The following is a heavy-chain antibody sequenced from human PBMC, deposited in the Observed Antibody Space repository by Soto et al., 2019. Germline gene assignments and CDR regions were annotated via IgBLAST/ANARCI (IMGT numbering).Heavy chain of an antibody. D-gene: IGHD3-3*01. Sequence: GGSLRLSCAASGFTFSSYAMSWVRQAPGKGLEWVSAISGSGGSTYYADSVKGRFTISRDNSKNTLYLQMNSLRAEDTAVYYCAKVVLRFLEWPNAFDIWSQGTMVTVSS. CDR1: GFTFSSYA. CDR2: ISGSGGST. CDR3: AKVVLRFLEWPNAFDI. J-gene: IGHJ3*02. V-gene: IGHV3-23*01.